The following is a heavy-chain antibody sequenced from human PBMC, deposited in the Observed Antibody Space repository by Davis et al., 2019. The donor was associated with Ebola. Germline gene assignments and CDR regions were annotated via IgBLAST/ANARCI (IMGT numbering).Heavy chain of an antibody. CDR2: IIPIFGTA. V-gene: IGHV1-69*13. D-gene: IGHD3-3*01. CDR1: GGTFSSYA. CDR3: AKERITIFGVDMIRGRYNWFDP. Sequence: AASVKVSCKASGGTFSSYAISWVRQAPGQGLEWMGGIIPIFGTANYAQKFQGRVTITADESTSTAYMELSSLRAEDTAVYYCAKERITIFGVDMIRGRYNWFDPWGQGTLVTVSS. J-gene: IGHJ5*02.